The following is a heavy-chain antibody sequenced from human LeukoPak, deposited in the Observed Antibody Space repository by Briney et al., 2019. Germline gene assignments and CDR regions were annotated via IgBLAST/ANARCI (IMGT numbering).Heavy chain of an antibody. Sequence: PSETLSLTCTVSGGSISSYYWSWIRQPAGKGLEWIGRIYTSGSTNYNPSLKSRVTMSVDTSKNQFSLKLSSVTAADTAVYYCARGGYSGYDFSYYYYCGMDVWGQGTTVTVSS. D-gene: IGHD5-12*01. CDR3: ARGGYSGYDFSYYYYCGMDV. CDR2: IYTSGST. V-gene: IGHV4-4*07. CDR1: GGSISSYY. J-gene: IGHJ6*02.